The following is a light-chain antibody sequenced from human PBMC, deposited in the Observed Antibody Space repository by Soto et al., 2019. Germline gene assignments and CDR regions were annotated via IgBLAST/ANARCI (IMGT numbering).Light chain of an antibody. CDR2: KAS. CDR3: MEGSHLPFT. Sequence: DIVMTQSPLSLAVTLGQPASISCRSSQSLVNSAGNTFLNWFHQRPGQSPRRLIYKASNRDSGVPDRFSGSGSGTDFTLKISRVEADDVGVYYCMEGSHLPFTVGQGTKLEIK. V-gene: IGKV2-30*01. CDR1: QSLVNSAGNTF. J-gene: IGKJ2*01.